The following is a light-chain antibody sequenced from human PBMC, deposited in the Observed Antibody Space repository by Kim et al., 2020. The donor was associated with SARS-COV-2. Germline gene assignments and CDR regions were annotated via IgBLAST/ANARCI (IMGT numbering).Light chain of an antibody. V-gene: IGLV3-19*01. CDR1: SLRSYY. Sequence: ALGQTVRITCQGDSLRSYYATWYQQKPGQAPILVIYGKNNRPSGIPDRFSGSSSGNTASLTITGTQEGDEADYYCNSRDSNDNVVFGGGTQLTVL. J-gene: IGLJ2*01. CDR3: NSRDSNDNVV. CDR2: GKN.